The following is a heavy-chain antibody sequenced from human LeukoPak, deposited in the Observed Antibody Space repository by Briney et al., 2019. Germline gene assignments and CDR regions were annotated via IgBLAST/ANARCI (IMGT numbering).Heavy chain of an antibody. CDR1: GLTFSSYP. D-gene: IGHD1-1*01. J-gene: IGHJ5*02. CDR3: ARVQLSAEGGELDP. Sequence: GGSLRLSCAASGLTFSSYPMHWVRQAPGKGLEWVSAIRSNRVTTYDADSVKGRFTISRDNSKNTLYLEMKSLRADDTAVYYCARVQLSAEGGELDPWGQGTLVIVSS. V-gene: IGHV3-23*01. CDR2: IRSNRVTT.